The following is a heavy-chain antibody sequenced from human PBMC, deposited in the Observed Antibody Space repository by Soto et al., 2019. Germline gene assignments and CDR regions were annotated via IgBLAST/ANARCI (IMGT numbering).Heavy chain of an antibody. D-gene: IGHD2-15*01. J-gene: IGHJ5*02. V-gene: IGHV4-39*01. CDR3: ARHEDFNRPNWFDP. Sequence: LQLQESGPGLVKPSETLSLTCTVSGGSISSSSYYWGWIRQPPGKGLDWIGSIYYSGSNYYNPSPKNPVNSHVDTSKKQFSLKLTSVTAADTAVYYCARHEDFNRPNWFDPWGQGTLVTVSS. CDR1: GGSISSSSYY. CDR2: IYYSGSN.